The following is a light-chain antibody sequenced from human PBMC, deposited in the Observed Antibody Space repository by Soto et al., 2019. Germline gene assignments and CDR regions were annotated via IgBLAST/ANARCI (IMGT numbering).Light chain of an antibody. V-gene: IGLV1-40*01. J-gene: IGLJ1*01. CDR2: GNS. CDR1: SSNIGAGFD. Sequence: QSVLTQPPSVSGAPGQRVTISCTGSSSNIGAGFDVHWYHQIAGTAPKLLIYGNSNRPSGVPDRFSGSKSGTSASLAITGLQAEDEADYYCQSYESSLSGYVFGTGTKVTVL. CDR3: QSYESSLSGYV.